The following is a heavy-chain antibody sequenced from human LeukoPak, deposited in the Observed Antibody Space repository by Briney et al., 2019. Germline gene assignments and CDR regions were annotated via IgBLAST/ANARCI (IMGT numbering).Heavy chain of an antibody. Sequence: ASVKVSCKASGYTFTGYCMHWVRQAPGQGLEWMGWINPNSGGTNYAQKFQGRVTMTRDTSISTAYMELSRLRSDDTAVYYCARGRAIFGVVTIPSDYWGQGTLVTVSS. CDR2: INPNSGGT. V-gene: IGHV1-2*02. D-gene: IGHD3-3*01. CDR3: ARGRAIFGVVTIPSDY. J-gene: IGHJ4*02. CDR1: GYTFTGYC.